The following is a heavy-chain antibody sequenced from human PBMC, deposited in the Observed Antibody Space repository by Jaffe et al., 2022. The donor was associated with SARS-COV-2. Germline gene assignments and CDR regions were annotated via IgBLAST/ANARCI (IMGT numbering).Heavy chain of an antibody. Sequence: EVQLVESGGGLVQPGGSLELSCVASGFSFSASAIHWVRQASGKGLEWIGRVRTESNTYATTYSESMKGRFIISRDDSKETAYLRMTSLKTEDTAVYFCAGVPRDYYGYYYYMDVWGKGTTVTVSS. V-gene: IGHV3-73*02. D-gene: IGHD3-22*01. J-gene: IGHJ6*03. CDR2: VRTESNTYAT. CDR1: GFSFSASA. CDR3: AGVPRDYYGYYYYMDV.